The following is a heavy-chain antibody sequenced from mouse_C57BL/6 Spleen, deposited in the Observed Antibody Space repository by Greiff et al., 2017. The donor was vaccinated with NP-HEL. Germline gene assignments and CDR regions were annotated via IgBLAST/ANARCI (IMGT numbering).Heavy chain of an antibody. CDR2: INPYNGGT. D-gene: IGHD2-4*01. Sequence: VQLQQSGPVLVKPGASVKMSCKASGYTFTDYYMHWVKQSHGKSLEWIGVINPYNGGTSYNQKFKGKATLTVDKSSSTAYMELNSLTSEDSAVYYCAPLYYDYDAAYWGQGTLVTVSA. J-gene: IGHJ3*01. CDR3: APLYYDYDAAY. CDR1: GYTFTDYY. V-gene: IGHV1-19*01.